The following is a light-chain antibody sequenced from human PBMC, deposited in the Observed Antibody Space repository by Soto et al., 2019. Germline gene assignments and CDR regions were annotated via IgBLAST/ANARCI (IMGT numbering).Light chain of an antibody. V-gene: IGKV3-15*01. J-gene: IGKJ2*01. Sequence: EIVMTQSPANLSVSPGERATLSCRASQSVSSNLAWYQQKPGQAPRLLIYGASTRATGIPARFSGSGSGTEFTLTISSLQSEDFAVYYCQQYNNCGYTFGQGTKLEIK. CDR1: QSVSSN. CDR3: QQYNNCGYT. CDR2: GAS.